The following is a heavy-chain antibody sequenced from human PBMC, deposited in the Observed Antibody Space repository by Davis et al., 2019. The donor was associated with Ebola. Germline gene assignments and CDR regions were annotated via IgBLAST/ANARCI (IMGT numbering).Heavy chain of an antibody. CDR1: AGSLTSYY. J-gene: IGHJ4*02. CDR3: ARHPYDFWSGFYFDS. V-gene: IGHV4-59*08. CDR2: VSYCGGT. Sequence: SQTLSLTCTLSAGSLTSYYWSCIPHSPGARLDLLRCVSYCGGTNFNPSVKSRFTLSVDMSKNDLSLRLTSATAADTAVYYCARHPYDFWSGFYFDSWGQGTLVTVSS. D-gene: IGHD3-3*01.